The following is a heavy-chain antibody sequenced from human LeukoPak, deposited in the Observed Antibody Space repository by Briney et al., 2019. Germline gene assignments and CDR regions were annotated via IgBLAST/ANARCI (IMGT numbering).Heavy chain of an antibody. V-gene: IGHV1-46*01. CDR1: GYTFTSYY. Sequence: ASVKVSCKASGYTFTSYYMHWVRQAPGQGLGWMGIINPSGGSTSYAQKFQGRVTMTRDTSTSTVYMELSSLRAEDTAVYYCAKEYCSNSVCHSLDYWGQGTLVTVSS. D-gene: IGHD2-8*01. CDR2: INPSGGST. CDR3: AKEYCSNSVCHSLDY. J-gene: IGHJ4*02.